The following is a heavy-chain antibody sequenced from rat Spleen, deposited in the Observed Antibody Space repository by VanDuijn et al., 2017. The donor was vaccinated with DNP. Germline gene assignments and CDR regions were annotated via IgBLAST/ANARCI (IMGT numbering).Heavy chain of an antibody. Sequence: EVQLQESGPGLVKPSQSLSLTCSVTGYSITSSYRWNWIRKFPGNKLEWMGYINSAGSTNYNPSLKSRISITRDTSKNQFFLQVNSVTTEETAYCTYASGNWFAYWGQGTLVTVSS. J-gene: IGHJ3*01. CDR1: GYSITSSYR. V-gene: IGHV3-3*01. CDR3: ASGNWFAY. CDR2: INSAGST.